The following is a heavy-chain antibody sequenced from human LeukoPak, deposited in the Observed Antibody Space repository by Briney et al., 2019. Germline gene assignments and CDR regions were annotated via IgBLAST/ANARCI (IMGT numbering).Heavy chain of an antibody. CDR2: IAYDGSYK. V-gene: IGHV3-30*18. CDR1: GFTFSNYG. J-gene: IGHJ4*02. Sequence: GGSLRPSCAASGFTFSNYGMQWVRQAPGEGLEWVALIAYDGSYKYYADSVKGRFTISRDNSKNTLDLQMNSLRAEDTAVYYCAKDGSAWYLDYWGQGTLVTVSS. CDR3: AKDGSAWYLDY. D-gene: IGHD6-19*01.